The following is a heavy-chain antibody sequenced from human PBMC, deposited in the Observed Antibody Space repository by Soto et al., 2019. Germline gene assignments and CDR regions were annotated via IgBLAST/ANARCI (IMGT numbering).Heavy chain of an antibody. J-gene: IGHJ6*03. CDR3: ASLPRITMVRGVIAYYYDMDV. D-gene: IGHD3-10*01. Sequence: EVQLVESGGGLVQPGGSLRLSCAASGFTFSSYSMNWVRQAPGKGLEWVSYISSSSSTIYYADSVKGRFTISRDNAKNSLYLQMNSLRAEDPAVYYCASLPRITMVRGVIAYYYDMDVWGKGTTVTVSS. V-gene: IGHV3-48*01. CDR1: GFTFSSYS. CDR2: ISSSSSTI.